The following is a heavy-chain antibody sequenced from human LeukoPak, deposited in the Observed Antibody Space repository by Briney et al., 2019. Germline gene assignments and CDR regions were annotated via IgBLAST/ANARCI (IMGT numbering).Heavy chain of an antibody. V-gene: IGHV4-4*07. D-gene: IGHD3-16*01. CDR3: ARGGRVGDYAPFDY. Sequence: PSETLSLTCSVSGGSISNYYWSWIRQSAGRGLEWIGRIYTSETTIYNPSLKSRVTISLVTSKNQFSLNLNSVTAADTAVYYCARGGRVGDYAPFDYWGQGTLVTVSS. CDR2: IYTSETT. CDR1: GGSISNYY. J-gene: IGHJ4*02.